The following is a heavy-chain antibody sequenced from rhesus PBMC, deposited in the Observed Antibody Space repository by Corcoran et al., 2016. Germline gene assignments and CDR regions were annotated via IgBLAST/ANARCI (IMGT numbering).Heavy chain of an antibody. CDR2: LYGSVSNT. V-gene: IGHV4-169*01. Sequence: QLQLQESGPGLAKPSETLSLTCAVSGGSVSSTYWSWSRQAPGKGLEWIGYLYGSVSNTRAPPSHKCRVPLSVDTSNTQVSLRLSSVTAADTAVYYCARGGITGTGLGFDYWGQGVLVTISS. CDR3: ARGGITGTGLGFDY. D-gene: IGHD1-7*02. CDR1: GGSVSSTY. J-gene: IGHJ4*01.